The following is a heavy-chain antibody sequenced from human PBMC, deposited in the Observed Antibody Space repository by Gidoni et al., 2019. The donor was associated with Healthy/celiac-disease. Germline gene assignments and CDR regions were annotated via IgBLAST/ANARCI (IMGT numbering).Heavy chain of an antibody. CDR3: ARGGIYCSGGSCYQYYFDY. CDR1: GGSIISGGYY. V-gene: IGHV4-31*01. CDR2: IYYSGST. Sequence: QVQLQEPGPGLVKPSQTLSLTCTVSGGSIISGGYYWSWIRQHPGKGLEWIGYIYYSGSTYYNPSLKSLVTISVDTSKNQFSLKLSSVTAADTAVYYCARGGIYCSGGSCYQYYFDYWGQGTLVTVSS. D-gene: IGHD2-15*01. J-gene: IGHJ4*02.